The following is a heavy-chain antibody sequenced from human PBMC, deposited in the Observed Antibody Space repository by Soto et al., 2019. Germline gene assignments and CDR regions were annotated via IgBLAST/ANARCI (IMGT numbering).Heavy chain of an antibody. D-gene: IGHD3-22*01. J-gene: IGHJ5*02. CDR3: ARGTYYYDSSGYYNWFDP. CDR1: GYTFTSYA. Sequence: ASVKVSCKASGYTFTSYAMHWVRQAPGQRLEWMGWINAGNGNTKYSQKFQGRVTITRDTSASTAYMELSSLRSEDTAVYYCARGTYYYDSSGYYNWFDPWGQGTLVTVSS. CDR2: INAGNGNT. V-gene: IGHV1-3*01.